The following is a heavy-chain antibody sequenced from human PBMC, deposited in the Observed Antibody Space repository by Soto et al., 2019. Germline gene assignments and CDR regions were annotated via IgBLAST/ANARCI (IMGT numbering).Heavy chain of an antibody. Sequence: SETLSLTCTVSGGSISSYYWSWIRQPPGKGLEWVGNIYHSGSTNYNPSLESRVTISVDTSKNQFSLKLSSATAADTAVYYCARGRLGYCSSTSCPFEPWGQGTLVTVSS. J-gene: IGHJ5*02. CDR2: IYHSGST. CDR1: GGSISSYY. V-gene: IGHV4-59*01. CDR3: ARGRLGYCSSTSCPFEP. D-gene: IGHD2-2*01.